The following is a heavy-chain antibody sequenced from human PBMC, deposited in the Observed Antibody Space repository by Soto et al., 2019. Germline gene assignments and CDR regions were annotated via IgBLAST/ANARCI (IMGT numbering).Heavy chain of an antibody. V-gene: IGHV3-30*03. CDR2: ISYDGSNK. J-gene: IGHJ4*02. CDR1: GFPFTTYG. Sequence: QVQLVESGGGVVQPGRSLRLSCAASGFPFTTYGMHWVREGPGKGLEWVAVISYDGSNKYYADSVKGRFTISRDNSKNTLYLQMNSLRPEDKAVYYCVGGQYYFDYRGQGTLVTVSS. D-gene: IGHD3-10*01. CDR3: VGGQYYFDY.